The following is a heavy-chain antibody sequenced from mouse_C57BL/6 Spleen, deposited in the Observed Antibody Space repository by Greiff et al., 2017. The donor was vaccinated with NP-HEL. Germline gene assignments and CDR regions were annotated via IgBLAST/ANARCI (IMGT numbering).Heavy chain of an antibody. CDR2: IYPGSGNT. V-gene: IGHV1-66*01. D-gene: IGHD1-1*01. J-gene: IGHJ3*01. Sequence: QVQLKESGPELVKPGASVKISCKASGYSFTSYYIHWVKQRPGQGLEWIGWIYPGSGNTKYNEKFKGKATLTADTSSSTAYMQLSSLTSEDSAVYYCARPYYGSSPWFAYWGQGTLVTVSA. CDR3: ARPYYGSSPWFAY. CDR1: GYSFTSYY.